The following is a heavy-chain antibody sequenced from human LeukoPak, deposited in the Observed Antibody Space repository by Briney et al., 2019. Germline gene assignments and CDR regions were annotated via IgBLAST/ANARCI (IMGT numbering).Heavy chain of an antibody. J-gene: IGHJ5*02. CDR3: ARALVPGSGSYYDWFDP. D-gene: IGHD3-10*01. Sequence: EASVKVSCKAPGYTFSNYGIHWVRQAPGQRLECLGWISVGNGNTKYSQNFQGRVTITRDTSATTAYMELSNLRPEDTAVYYCARALVPGSGSYYDWFDPWGQGTLVTVSS. CDR2: ISVGNGNT. CDR1: GYTFSNYG. V-gene: IGHV1-3*01.